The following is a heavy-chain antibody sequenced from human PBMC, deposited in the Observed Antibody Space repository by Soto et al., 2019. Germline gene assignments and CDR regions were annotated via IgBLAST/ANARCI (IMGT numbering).Heavy chain of an antibody. Sequence: GGSLRLSCAASGFSFSSYTMHWVRQAPGKGLEWVAGISFDGSNKYYADSVKDRFTVSRDNSMNTLFVQMNSLRAEDTAVYYCAKDAPYYYDSSGPNPAWGQGTMVTVS. CDR2: ISFDGSNK. CDR1: GFSFSSYT. V-gene: IGHV3-30-3*01. D-gene: IGHD3-22*01. J-gene: IGHJ3*01. CDR3: AKDAPYYYDSSGPNPA.